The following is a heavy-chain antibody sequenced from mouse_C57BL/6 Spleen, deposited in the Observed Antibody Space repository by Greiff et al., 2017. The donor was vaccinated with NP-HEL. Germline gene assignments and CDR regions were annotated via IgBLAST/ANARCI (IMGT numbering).Heavy chain of an antibody. D-gene: IGHD1-1*02. V-gene: IGHV5-16*01. CDR3: ARLWDWYFDV. Sequence: EVQVVESEGGLVQPGSSMKLSCTASGFTFSDYYMAWVRQVPEKGLEWVANINYDGSSTYYLDSLKSRFIISRDNAKNILYLQMSSLKSEDTATYYCARLWDWYFDVWGTGTTVTVSS. CDR2: INYDGSST. CDR1: GFTFSDYY. J-gene: IGHJ1*03.